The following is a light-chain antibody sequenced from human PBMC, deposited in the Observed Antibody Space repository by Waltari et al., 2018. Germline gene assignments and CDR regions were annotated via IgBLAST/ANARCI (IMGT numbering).Light chain of an antibody. V-gene: IGKV1-5*03. CDR3: QQYNSSPWT. CDR1: QNVSTW. CDR2: RES. Sequence: DIQMTQSPSTLSVSVGDRVTITCRANQNVSTWLAWYQQKPGKAPKLLIYRESSLESGVPSRFSGSGSGTEFTLTISSLQPDDFAIYYCQQYNSSPWTFGQGTKVEIK. J-gene: IGKJ1*01.